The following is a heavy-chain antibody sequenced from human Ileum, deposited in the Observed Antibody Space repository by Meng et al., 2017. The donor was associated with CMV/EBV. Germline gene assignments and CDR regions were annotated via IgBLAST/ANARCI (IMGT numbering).Heavy chain of an antibody. CDR2: IWYDGSVR. D-gene: IGHD1-26*01. J-gene: IGHJ4*02. Sequence: GESLKISCAASGFTLNTYGIHWVRQAPGKGLEWVAFIWYDGSVRDFLYSVRGRFTISRDNSKNTLYLQMNSLRAEDTAVYYCARPRSIVGALGYWGQGTLVTVAS. CDR1: GFTLNTYG. V-gene: IGHV3-30*02. CDR3: ARPRSIVGALGY.